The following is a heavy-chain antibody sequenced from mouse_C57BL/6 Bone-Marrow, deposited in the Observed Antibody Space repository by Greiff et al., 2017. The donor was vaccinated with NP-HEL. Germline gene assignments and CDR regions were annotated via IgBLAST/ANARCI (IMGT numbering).Heavy chain of an antibody. Sequence: QVQLQQPGAELVKPGASVKMSCKASGYTFTSYWITWVKQRPGQGLEWIGDIYPGSGSTNYNEKFKSKATLTVDTSSSTAYMQLSSLTSEDCAVYYGAREGSWGDLAWFEDWGQGTLVTVSA. V-gene: IGHV1-55*01. CDR3: AREGSWGDLAWFED. CDR1: GYTFTSYW. CDR2: IYPGSGST. D-gene: IGHD2-13*01. J-gene: IGHJ3*01.